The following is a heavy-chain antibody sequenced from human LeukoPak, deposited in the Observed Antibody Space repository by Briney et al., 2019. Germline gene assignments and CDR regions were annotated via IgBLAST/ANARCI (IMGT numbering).Heavy chain of an antibody. V-gene: IGHV3-33*06. D-gene: IGHD4-17*01. CDR3: AKIGGAYGDYRL. CDR1: GFTFSSYG. J-gene: IGHJ4*02. Sequence: GGSLRLSCAASGFTFSSYGMHWVRQAPGKGLEWVAVIWYDGSNKYYADSVKGRFTISRDNSKNTLYLQMNSLRAEDTAVYYCAKIGGAYGDYRLGGQGTLVTVSS. CDR2: IWYDGSNK.